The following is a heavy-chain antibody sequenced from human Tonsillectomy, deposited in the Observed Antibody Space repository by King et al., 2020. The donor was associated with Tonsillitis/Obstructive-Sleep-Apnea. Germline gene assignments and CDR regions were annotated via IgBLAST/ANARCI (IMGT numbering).Heavy chain of an antibody. CDR3: ARDRSSGSYALDY. D-gene: IGHD1-26*01. Sequence: QLQESGPGLVKPSQTLSLTCTVSGGSISSGGYYWSWIRQHPGKGLEWIGDIYYSGSTSYNPSLKSRVTISVDTSKNQFSLKLSSVTAADTAVYYCARDRSSGSYALDYWGQGTLVTVSS. CDR1: GGSISSGGYY. J-gene: IGHJ4*02. CDR2: IYYSGST. V-gene: IGHV4-31*03.